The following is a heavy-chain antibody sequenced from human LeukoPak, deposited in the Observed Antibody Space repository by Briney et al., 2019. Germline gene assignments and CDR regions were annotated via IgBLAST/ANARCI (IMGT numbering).Heavy chain of an antibody. J-gene: IGHJ4*02. Sequence: SETLSLTCTVSGGSINISDYYWGWIRQPPGKGLEWIGSMHYSGSTNYNPSLKSRVTISVDKSKNQFSLKLSSVTAADTAVYYCARDIAVAASDYWGQGTLVTVSS. CDR2: MHYSGST. CDR1: GGSINISDYY. D-gene: IGHD6-19*01. CDR3: ARDIAVAASDY. V-gene: IGHV4-39*07.